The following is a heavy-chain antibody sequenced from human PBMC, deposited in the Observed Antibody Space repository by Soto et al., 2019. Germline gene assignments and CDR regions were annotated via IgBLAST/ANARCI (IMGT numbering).Heavy chain of an antibody. V-gene: IGHV4-34*01. CDR2: INHSGST. CDR1: GGSFSGYY. CDR3: ARDMSGCSSSDCYLSGWFDP. D-gene: IGHD2-21*02. Sequence: PSETLSLTCAVYGGSFSGYYWSWIRQPPGKGLEWIGEINHSGSTNYNPSPKSRVTISVDRSKNHFSLQLTSLTAADTAVYYCARDMSGCSSSDCYLSGWFDPWGPGTLVTVSS. J-gene: IGHJ5*02.